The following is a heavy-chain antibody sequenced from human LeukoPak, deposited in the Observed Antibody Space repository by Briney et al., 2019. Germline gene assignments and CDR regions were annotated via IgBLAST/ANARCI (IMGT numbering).Heavy chain of an antibody. CDR1: GLTVRSSY. CDR2: IYSGGST. D-gene: IGHD3-10*01. J-gene: IGHJ4*02. V-gene: IGHV3-53*01. Sequence: PGGSLRLSCAASGLTVRSSYMSWVRRAPGKGLEWVSVIYSGGSTYYADSVKGRFTIARDNSKNTLYLQMNSLRAEDTAVYYCSYMVRGVTNHPIYWGQGTLVTVSS. CDR3: SYMVRGVTNHPIY.